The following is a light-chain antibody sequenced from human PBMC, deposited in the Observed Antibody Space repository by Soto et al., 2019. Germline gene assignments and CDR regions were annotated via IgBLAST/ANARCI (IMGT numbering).Light chain of an antibody. CDR3: GTWDNSLSADV. Sequence: QSVLTQPPSVSAAPGQKVTISCSGGGSNIGNNYVSWYQQLPGTAPKLLIYDNNRRPSGIPDRFSGSKSGTSATLGITGLQTGDEADYYCGTWDNSLSADVFGTGTKVTVL. CDR1: GSNIGNNY. CDR2: DNN. J-gene: IGLJ1*01. V-gene: IGLV1-51*01.